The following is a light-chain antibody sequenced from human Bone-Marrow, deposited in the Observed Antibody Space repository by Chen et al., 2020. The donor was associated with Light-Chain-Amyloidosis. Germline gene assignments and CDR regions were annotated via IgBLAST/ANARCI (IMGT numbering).Light chain of an antibody. V-gene: IGKV3-15*01. CDR1: QYVSSN. CDR2: GAS. J-gene: IGKJ4*01. CDR3: QQYFGTPLT. Sequence: EIVMTQSPATLSVSPGERATLSCRASQYVSSNLAWYQQKPGQAPRLLIYGASSRATGIPSRFSGSGSGTEFTLTISNPQAEDVAVYYCQQYFGTPLTFGGGTKVEIK.